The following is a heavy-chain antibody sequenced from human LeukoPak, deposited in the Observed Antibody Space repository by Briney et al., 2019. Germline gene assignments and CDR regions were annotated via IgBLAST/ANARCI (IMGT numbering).Heavy chain of an antibody. J-gene: IGHJ6*03. CDR3: ARYGSGSYFSSNYYYYYMDV. CDR1: GGSFSGYY. D-gene: IGHD3-10*01. V-gene: IGHV4-34*01. Sequence: PSETLSLTYAVYGGSFSGYYWSWIRQPPGKGLEWIGEINHSGSTNYNPSLKSRVTISVDTSKNQFSLKLSSVTAADTAVYYCARYGSGSYFSSNYYYYYMDVWGKGTTVTISS. CDR2: INHSGST.